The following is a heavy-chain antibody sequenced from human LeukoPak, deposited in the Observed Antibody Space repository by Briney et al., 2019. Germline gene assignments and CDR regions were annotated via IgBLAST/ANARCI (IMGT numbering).Heavy chain of an antibody. Sequence: SETLSLTCAVYGGSFSGYYWSWIRQPPGKGLEWIGEINHSGSTNYNPSLKSRVTISVDTSKNQFSLKLSSVTAADTAVYYCARSHMSRPVRNYYYMDVWGKGTTVTVSS. CDR1: GGSFSGYY. D-gene: IGHD6-19*01. J-gene: IGHJ6*03. CDR3: ARSHMSRPVRNYYYMDV. CDR2: INHSGST. V-gene: IGHV4-34*01.